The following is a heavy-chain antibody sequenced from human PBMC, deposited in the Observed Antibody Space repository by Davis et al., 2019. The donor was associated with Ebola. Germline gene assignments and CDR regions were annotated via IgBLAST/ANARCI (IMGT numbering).Heavy chain of an antibody. CDR2: IIPIPGIA. V-gene: IGHV1-69*02. CDR3: ASEPFDTTLFDD. J-gene: IGHJ4*02. CDR1: GGTFRSNT. Sequence: SVMVSCKASGGTFRSNTFSWVRQAPGQGLEWMGRIIPIPGIATYAQKFQGRVTITADKSTSTVYMDLNSLRSEDTAVYYCASEPFDTTLFDDWGQGTLVTVSS. D-gene: IGHD2/OR15-2a*01.